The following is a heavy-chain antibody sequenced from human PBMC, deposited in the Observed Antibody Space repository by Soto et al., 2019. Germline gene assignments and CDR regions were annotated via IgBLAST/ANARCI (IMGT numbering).Heavy chain of an antibody. CDR3: ARMATYGTLNWFDP. CDR1: GYAVGDYD. V-gene: IGHV1-8*01. Sequence: QVQLVQSGAEVQRPGASVKVSCRASGYAVGDYDISWVRQAPGQGLEWMGWMNPNSANTGYAQKFQGRVSMTRAMSISTAYMELSRLRPEDTAIYYCARMATYGTLNWFDPWGQGALVTVSS. CDR2: MNPNSANT. D-gene: IGHD1-1*01. J-gene: IGHJ5*02.